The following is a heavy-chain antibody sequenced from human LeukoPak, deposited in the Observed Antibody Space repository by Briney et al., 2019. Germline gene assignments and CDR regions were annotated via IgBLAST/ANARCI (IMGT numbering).Heavy chain of an antibody. V-gene: IGHV4-59*08. J-gene: IGHJ4*02. CDR1: GASIDTYY. D-gene: IGHD5/OR15-5a*01. CDR3: ACLSVSHNNYFDY. CDR2: SSYSGST. Sequence: PSETLSLTCTVSGASIDTYYWTWIRQPPGKGLEWIGDSSYSGSTSYSPSLKSRVTISVDTSKNQIPLKLTSATAADTAFYYCACLSVSHNNYFDYWGQGILVTVSS.